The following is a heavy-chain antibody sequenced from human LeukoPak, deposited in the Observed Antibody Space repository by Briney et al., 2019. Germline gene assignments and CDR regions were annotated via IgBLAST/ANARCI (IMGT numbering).Heavy chain of an antibody. D-gene: IGHD1-26*01. CDR3: ASQYSGSYSHFDY. Sequence: GESLKISCKGSGYSFTSYWIGWVRQMPGKGLEWMGIIYPGNSDTRYSPSFQGQVTISADESISTAYLQWSSLKASDTAMYYCASQYSGSYSHFDYWGQGTLVTVSS. CDR1: GYSFTSYW. J-gene: IGHJ4*02. CDR2: IYPGNSDT. V-gene: IGHV5-51*01.